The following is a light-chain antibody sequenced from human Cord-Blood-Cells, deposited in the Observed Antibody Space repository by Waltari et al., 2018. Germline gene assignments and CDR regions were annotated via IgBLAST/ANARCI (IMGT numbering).Light chain of an antibody. Sequence: QSALTQPASVSGSPGQSLTIACTGTSSDVGSYNLVSWYQQHPGKAPKHMIYEGSKRPSGVSNRFSGSKSGNTASLTISGLQAEDEADYYCCSYAGSGVVFGGGTKLTVL. CDR1: SSDVGSYNL. CDR3: CSYAGSGVV. J-gene: IGLJ2*01. CDR2: EGS. V-gene: IGLV2-23*01.